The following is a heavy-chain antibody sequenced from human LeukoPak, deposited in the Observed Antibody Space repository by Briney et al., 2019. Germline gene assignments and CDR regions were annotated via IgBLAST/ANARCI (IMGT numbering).Heavy chain of an antibody. CDR1: DNSTSSGDNY. Sequence: SETLSLTCTVSDNSTSSGDNYWSWIRQPAGKGLEWIGRIYTSGSTNYNPSLKSRVTISGDTSKNQFSLRLSSVTAADTAVYYCARASYSYDINGWVPFDYWGQGTLVTVSS. J-gene: IGHJ4*02. CDR2: IYTSGST. V-gene: IGHV4-61*02. D-gene: IGHD3-22*01. CDR3: ARASYSYDINGWVPFDY.